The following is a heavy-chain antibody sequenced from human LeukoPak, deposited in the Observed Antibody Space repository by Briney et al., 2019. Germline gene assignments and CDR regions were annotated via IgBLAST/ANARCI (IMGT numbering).Heavy chain of an antibody. Sequence: GGSLRLSCAASGFTFSSYSMNWVRQAPGEGLEWVSSISSSSSYIYYADSVKGRFTISRDNAKNSLYLQMNSLRAEDTAVYYCARPAGWELLTGAFDYWGQGTLVTVSS. V-gene: IGHV3-21*01. CDR2: ISSSSSYI. CDR3: ARPAGWELLTGAFDY. D-gene: IGHD1-26*01. CDR1: GFTFSSYS. J-gene: IGHJ4*02.